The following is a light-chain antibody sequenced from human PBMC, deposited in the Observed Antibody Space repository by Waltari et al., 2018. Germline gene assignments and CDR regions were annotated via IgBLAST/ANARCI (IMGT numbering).Light chain of an antibody. Sequence: QSALTQPASVSGSPGQSITISCTGPASDIGGYNFVSWYQQHPGSAPKLLIFESNNRPSGVSARFSGSKSGNTASLTISGLQAADEAYYYCSSYTNTNTLDVFGSGTKVTVL. V-gene: IGLV2-14*01. CDR1: ASDIGGYNF. J-gene: IGLJ1*01. CDR3: SSYTNTNTLDV. CDR2: ESN.